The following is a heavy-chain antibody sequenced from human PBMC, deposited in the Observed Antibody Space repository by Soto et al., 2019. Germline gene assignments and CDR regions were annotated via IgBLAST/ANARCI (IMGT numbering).Heavy chain of an antibody. V-gene: IGHV3-23*01. CDR1: RFTFSSYA. D-gene: IGHD6-13*01. J-gene: IGHJ6*03. CDR3: ARLDLWYSSSGEGSSYYYMDV. Sequence: PGGSLRLSCAASRFTFSSYAMSWVRQAPRKGLEWVSAISGSGGSTYYADSVKGRFTISRDNSKNTLYLQMNSLRAEDTAVYYSARLDLWYSSSGEGSSYYYMDVWGKGPTVPVSS. CDR2: ISGSGGST.